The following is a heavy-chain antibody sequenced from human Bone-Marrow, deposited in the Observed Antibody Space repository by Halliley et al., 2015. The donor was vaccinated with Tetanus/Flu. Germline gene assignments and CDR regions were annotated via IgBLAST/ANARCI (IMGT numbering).Heavy chain of an antibody. V-gene: IGHV3-11*01. CDR3: TRGLRNRPDYCYPRDV. CDR1: GFTFSDYY. CDR2: ISSSGNYI. D-gene: IGHD6-6*01. J-gene: IGHJ6*02. Sequence: SLRLSCAASGFTFSDYYMTWIRQAPGKGLEWVSYISSSGNYIYYADSVKGRFTISRDSAKNSLFLQMISLRAEDTAVYYCTRGLRNRPDYCYPRDVWGQGTTVTVSS.